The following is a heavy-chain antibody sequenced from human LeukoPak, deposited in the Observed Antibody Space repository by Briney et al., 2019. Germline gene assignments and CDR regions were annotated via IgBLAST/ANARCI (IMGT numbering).Heavy chain of an antibody. J-gene: IGHJ5*02. CDR1: GGSISSGSYY. D-gene: IGHD3-3*01. V-gene: IGHV4-61*02. CDR3: AREFFWSGYPA. Sequence: SQTLSLTCTVSGGSISSGSYYWSWLRQPAGKGLEWIGRIRTSGSTNYNPSLKSRVTISVDTSKNQFSLKLSSVTAADTAVYYCAREFFWSGYPAWGQGTLVTVSS. CDR2: IRTSGST.